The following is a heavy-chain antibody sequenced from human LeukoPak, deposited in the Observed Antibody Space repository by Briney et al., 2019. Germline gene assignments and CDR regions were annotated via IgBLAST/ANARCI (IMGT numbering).Heavy chain of an antibody. CDR1: GGSISSGDYY. CDR3: ARNPGSDYPEW. Sequence: PLETLSLTCTVSGGSISSGDYYWSWIRQPPGKGLEWIGYIYYSGSTYYNPSLKSRVTISVDTSKNQFSLNLSSVTAADTAVYYCARNPGSDYPEWWGQGTLVTVSS. V-gene: IGHV4-30-4*08. CDR2: IYYSGST. D-gene: IGHD4-17*01. J-gene: IGHJ4*02.